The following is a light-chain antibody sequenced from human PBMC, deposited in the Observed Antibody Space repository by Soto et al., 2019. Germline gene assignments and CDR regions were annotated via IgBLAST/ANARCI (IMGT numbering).Light chain of an antibody. J-gene: IGLJ2*01. Sequence: SALTQPPSVSAAPGQKVTISCSGSSSNIGNNFVSWYQHLPGTAPKLLIYDDNRRPSGIPDRFSGSRSGTSATLGITGLQTGDEADYYCVTWDNSLSAVVFGGGTKLTVL. CDR3: VTWDNSLSAVV. CDR2: DDN. CDR1: SSNIGNNF. V-gene: IGLV1-51*01.